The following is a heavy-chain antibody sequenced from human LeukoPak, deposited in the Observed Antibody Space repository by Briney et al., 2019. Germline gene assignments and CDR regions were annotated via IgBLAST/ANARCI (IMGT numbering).Heavy chain of an antibody. D-gene: IGHD7-27*01. CDR3: AKENWALDY. CDR1: GFTFSTYV. J-gene: IGHJ4*02. V-gene: IGHV3-23*01. CDR2: ISGSGGTT. Sequence: PGGSLRLSCAASGFTFSTYVMTWVRQAPGKGLEWVSEISGSGGTTYYADSVKGRFTISRDNSKNTVSLQMNSLRAEDTAVYYCAKENWALDYWGQGTLVTVSS.